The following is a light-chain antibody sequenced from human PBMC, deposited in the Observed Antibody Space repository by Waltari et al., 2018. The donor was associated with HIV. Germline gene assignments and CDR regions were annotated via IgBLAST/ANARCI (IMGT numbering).Light chain of an antibody. J-gene: IGKJ2*01. CDR1: QGVGAN. CDR3: QQFANWPSYT. Sequence: EIILTQSPAIVSASAGDRGTLTCRASQGVGANLAWYQQTSGQAPSRLLARSHTAATGVPARFSGSGVGTDFTLTITNLQSDDFAVYYCQQFANWPSYTFGQGTKL. CDR2: RSH. V-gene: IGKV3-15*01.